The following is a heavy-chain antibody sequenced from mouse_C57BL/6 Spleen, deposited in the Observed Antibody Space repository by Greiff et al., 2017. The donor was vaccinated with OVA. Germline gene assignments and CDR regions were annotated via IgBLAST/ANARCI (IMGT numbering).Heavy chain of an antibody. J-gene: IGHJ1*03. CDR3: ARWVDGYYWYFDV. CDR1: GYTFTDYN. Sequence: VQLQQSGPELVKPGASVKIPCKASGYTFTDYNMDWVKQSHGKSLAWIGDINPNNGGTIYNQKFKGKATLTVDKSSSTAYMELRSLTSEDTAVYYCARWVDGYYWYFDVWGTGTTVTVSS. D-gene: IGHD2-3*01. V-gene: IGHV1-18*01. CDR2: INPNNGGT.